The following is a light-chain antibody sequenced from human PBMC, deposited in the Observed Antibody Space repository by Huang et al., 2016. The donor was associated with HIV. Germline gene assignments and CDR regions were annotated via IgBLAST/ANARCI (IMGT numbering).Light chain of an antibody. CDR1: QSVSNNY. Sequence: EIVLTQSPGTLSLSPGESAPLACRASQSVSNNYLAWYYQKPGQAPMLLIYGASSRATGIPDRFSGSGSGTDVTLTVTRLEHEDFAVYYCQQYGNTPPKTFGQGTKVEIK. CDR2: GAS. V-gene: IGKV3-20*01. CDR3: QQYGNTPPKT. J-gene: IGKJ1*01.